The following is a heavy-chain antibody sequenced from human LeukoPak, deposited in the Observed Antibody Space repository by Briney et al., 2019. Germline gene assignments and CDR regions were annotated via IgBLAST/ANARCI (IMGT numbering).Heavy chain of an antibody. CDR3: AKGDYYDSSGYYHTFHY. Sequence: GGSLRLSCAASGFTFEDYAMHWGRQAPGKGLEWVSGISWNSGSIGYADSVKGRFTISRDNAKNSLYLQMNSLRAEDTALYYCAKGDYYDSSGYYHTFHYWGQGTLVTVSS. V-gene: IGHV3-9*01. CDR2: ISWNSGSI. CDR1: GFTFEDYA. D-gene: IGHD3-22*01. J-gene: IGHJ4*02.